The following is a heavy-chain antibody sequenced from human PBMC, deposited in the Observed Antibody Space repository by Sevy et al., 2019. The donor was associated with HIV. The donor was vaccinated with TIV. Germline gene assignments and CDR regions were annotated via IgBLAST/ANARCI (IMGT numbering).Heavy chain of an antibody. Sequence: GGSLRLSCAASGFTFSNYYMSWIRQAPGKGLEWLSYISSSGSTIYQADSVKGRFTISRDNAKNSQYLQTNSLRADDTAVYYCARETHGSGSYYRTGGGNYFDYWGQGTLVTVSS. D-gene: IGHD3-10*01. CDR1: GFTFSNYY. J-gene: IGHJ4*02. CDR2: ISSSGSTI. CDR3: ARETHGSGSYYRTGGGNYFDY. V-gene: IGHV3-11*01.